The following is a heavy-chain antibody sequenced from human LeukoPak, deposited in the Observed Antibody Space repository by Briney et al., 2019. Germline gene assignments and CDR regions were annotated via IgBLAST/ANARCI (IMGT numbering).Heavy chain of an antibody. Sequence: KASETLSLTCGVSGGSISSSNWWSWVRQPPGKGLEWIGEIHPSGEINYNPSLKSRVTISLDKSKNQFSLKMTSVTAADTAIYYCARGKQQLVPAFDYWGQGALVTVSS. D-gene: IGHD6-13*01. CDR1: GGSISSSNW. CDR2: IHPSGEI. V-gene: IGHV4-4*02. CDR3: ARGKQQLVPAFDY. J-gene: IGHJ4*02.